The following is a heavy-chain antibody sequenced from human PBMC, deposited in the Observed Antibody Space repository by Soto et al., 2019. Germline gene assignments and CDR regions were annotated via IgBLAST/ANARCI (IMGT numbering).Heavy chain of an antibody. V-gene: IGHV1-2*04. CDR1: GYTFTGYY. D-gene: IGHD3-10*01. CDR2: INPNSGGT. CDR3: AREYYGSGSYYKPHYYYGMDV. J-gene: IGHJ6*02. Sequence: QVQLVQSGAEVKKPGASVKVSCKASGYTFTGYYMHWVRQAPGQGLEWMGWINPNSGGTNYAQKFQGWVTMTRDTSISTAYMELSRLRSDDTAVYYCAREYYGSGSYYKPHYYYGMDVWGQGTTVTVSS.